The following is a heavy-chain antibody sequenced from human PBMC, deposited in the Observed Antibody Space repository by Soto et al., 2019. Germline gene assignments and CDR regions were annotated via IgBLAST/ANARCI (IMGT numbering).Heavy chain of an antibody. Sequence: QVQLVQSGAEVKKPGASVKVSCKASGYTFTSYAMHWVRQAPGQRLEWMGWINAGNGNTKYSQKFQGRVTXXRXTXXSTAYMELSSLRSEDTAVYYCARAPSIVGATLFDYWGQGTLVTVSS. D-gene: IGHD1-26*01. J-gene: IGHJ4*02. CDR2: INAGNGNT. V-gene: IGHV1-3*01. CDR1: GYTFTSYA. CDR3: ARAPSIVGATLFDY.